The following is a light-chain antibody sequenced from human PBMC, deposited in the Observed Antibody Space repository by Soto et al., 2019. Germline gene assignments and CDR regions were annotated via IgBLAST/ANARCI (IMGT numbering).Light chain of an antibody. V-gene: IGKV1-39*01. CDR1: ETISNY. J-gene: IGKJ5*01. Sequence: DIQMTQSPSSLSASVGDRVTITCRASETISNYLNWYQKKPGKAPQLLIYGASTLQSGVPSRFSGSGSGTHFTLTISSLQPEDFATYYCQQANTFPLTFGQGTRPEI. CDR2: GAS. CDR3: QQANTFPLT.